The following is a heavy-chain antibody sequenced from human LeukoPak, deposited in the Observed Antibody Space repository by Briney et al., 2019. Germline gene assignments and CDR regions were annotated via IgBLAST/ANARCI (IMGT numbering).Heavy chain of an antibody. CDR1: GGTFSSYA. Sequence: SVKVSCKASGGTFSSYAISWVRQAPGQGLEWMGGIIPIFGTANYAQKFQGRVTITADESTSTAYMELSSLRSEDTAVYYCARDSYCGGDCYPRYNWFDPWGQGTLVTVSS. J-gene: IGHJ5*02. D-gene: IGHD2-21*02. CDR3: ARDSYCGGDCYPRYNWFDP. V-gene: IGHV1-69*13. CDR2: IIPIFGTA.